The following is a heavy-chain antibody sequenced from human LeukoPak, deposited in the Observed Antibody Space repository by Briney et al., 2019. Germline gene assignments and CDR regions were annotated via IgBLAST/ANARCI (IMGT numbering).Heavy chain of an antibody. CDR3: AKASYYHDSSGTFDY. V-gene: IGHV3-30*02. CDR1: GFTFSSYG. CDR2: VRYDGSNK. J-gene: IGHJ4*02. D-gene: IGHD3-22*01. Sequence: QTGGSLRLSCAASGFTFSSYGMHWVRQAPGKGLEWVAFVRYDGSNKYYADSVKGRFTISRDNSKNTLYLQMNSLRAEDTAVYYCAKASYYHDSSGTFDYWGQGTLVTVSS.